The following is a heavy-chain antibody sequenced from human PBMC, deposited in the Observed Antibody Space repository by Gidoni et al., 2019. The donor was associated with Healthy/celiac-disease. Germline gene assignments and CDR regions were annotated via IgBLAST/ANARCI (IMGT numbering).Heavy chain of an antibody. CDR3: ACLLLYGMDV. V-gene: IGHV5-10-1*03. J-gene: IGHJ6*02. D-gene: IGHD3-10*01. CDR2: IDPSDSYT. Sequence: ELQLVQSVVELQKPGEPLRISCQGSGYSFRSYWISWVRQMPGKGLEWLGRIDPSDSYTNYSPSVQGHVTISADKSISTAYLQWSSLKASDTAMYYCACLLLYGMDVWGQGTTVTVSS. CDR1: GYSFRSYW.